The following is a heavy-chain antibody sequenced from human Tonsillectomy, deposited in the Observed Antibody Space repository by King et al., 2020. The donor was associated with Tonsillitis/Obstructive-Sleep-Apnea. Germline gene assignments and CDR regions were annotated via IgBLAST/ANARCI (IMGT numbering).Heavy chain of an antibody. CDR1: GFTFSSCA. CDR2: INNNGGST. Sequence: VQLVESGGGLVQPGGSLRLSCSASGFTFSSCAMYWVRQAPGKGLEYVSAINNNGGSTYYADSVKGRFTVSRDNSTNILYLQMTSLRAEDTAVYYCARRLLEAGAGDYWGQGTLVTVSS. J-gene: IGHJ4*02. D-gene: IGHD6-13*01. V-gene: IGHV3-64D*08. CDR3: ARRLLEAGAGDY.